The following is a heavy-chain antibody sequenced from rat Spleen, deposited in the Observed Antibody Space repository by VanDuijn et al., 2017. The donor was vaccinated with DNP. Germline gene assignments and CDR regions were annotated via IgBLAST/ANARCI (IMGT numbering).Heavy chain of an antibody. CDR1: GSSITSNY. J-gene: IGHJ2*01. V-gene: IGHV3-1*01. CDR2: ISYSGRT. CDR3: ARWGDYFDY. Sequence: EVQLQESGPGLVKPSQSLSLTCSVTGSSITSNYWGWIRKFPGNKMEYIGHISYSGRTSYNPSLKRRISITRDTSKNQFFLQLNSVTTEDTATYYCARWGDYFDYWGQGVMVTVSS.